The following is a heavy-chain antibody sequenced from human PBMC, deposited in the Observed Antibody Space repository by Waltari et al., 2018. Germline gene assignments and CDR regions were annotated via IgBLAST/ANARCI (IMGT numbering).Heavy chain of an antibody. D-gene: IGHD3-16*01. V-gene: IGHV3-23*03. J-gene: IGHJ4*02. Sequence: EVQLLESGGGLAQPGGSLRLSCAASGFTFSDYAMSWVRQAPGKGLEWVSVVYSGGSTTYYSDSVKGRFTISRDDSKNTMFLQMNSLRAEDTAIYYCAKDLGGTSWSHYFDSWGQGTLIAVSS. CDR3: AKDLGGTSWSHYFDS. CDR1: GFTFSDYA. CDR2: VYSGGSTT.